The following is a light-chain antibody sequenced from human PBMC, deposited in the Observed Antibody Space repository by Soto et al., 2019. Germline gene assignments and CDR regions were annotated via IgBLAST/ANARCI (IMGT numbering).Light chain of an antibody. CDR3: QQSYRTPT. CDR1: QSISSY. Sequence: DIQMTQSPSSLSASVGDRVTITCRASQSISSYLNWYQQKPGKAPKLVIYAASSLQSGVPSRFSGSGSGTYFSLTISSRQPEDFATYYCQQSYRTPTFGHGTKVDI. CDR2: AAS. V-gene: IGKV1-39*01. J-gene: IGKJ3*01.